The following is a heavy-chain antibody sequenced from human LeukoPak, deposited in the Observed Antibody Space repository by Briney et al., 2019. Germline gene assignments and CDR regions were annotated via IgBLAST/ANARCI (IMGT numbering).Heavy chain of an antibody. Sequence: LSGGSLRLSCAASGFTFSSSAMHWVRQAPDKGLEWVAVISYDGSNKYYADSVKGRFTISRDNSKNTLYLQMNSLRADDTAVYYCARVETDSSGWPYGMDVWGQGTTVTVSS. D-gene: IGHD6-19*01. J-gene: IGHJ6*02. CDR3: ARVETDSSGWPYGMDV. CDR2: ISYDGSNK. V-gene: IGHV3-30-3*01. CDR1: GFTFSSSA.